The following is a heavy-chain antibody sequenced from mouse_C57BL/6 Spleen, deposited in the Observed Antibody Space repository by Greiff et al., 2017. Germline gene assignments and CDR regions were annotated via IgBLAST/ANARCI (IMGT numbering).Heavy chain of an antibody. Sequence: EVKLQQSGPELVKPGASVKISCKASGYSFTDYNMNWVKQSNGKSLEWIGVINPNYGTTSYNQKFKGKATLTVDQSSSTAYMQLNSLTSEDSAVYYCARVGPAGGSSYEGYFDVWGTGTTVTVSS. CDR2: INPNYGTT. J-gene: IGHJ1*03. D-gene: IGHD1-1*01. CDR3: ARVGPAGGSSYEGYFDV. V-gene: IGHV1-39*01. CDR1: GYSFTDYN.